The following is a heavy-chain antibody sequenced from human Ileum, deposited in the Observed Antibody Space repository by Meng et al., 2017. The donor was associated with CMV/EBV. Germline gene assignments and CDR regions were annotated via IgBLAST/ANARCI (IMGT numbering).Heavy chain of an antibody. Sequence: LSWDASDFTLHSYWMYWVRQAPGKGLVWVSYINSDGSTTSYADSVKGRFTISRDNAKNTVYLQMNSLRAEDTAVYYCARRFAAGAFDPWGQGTLVTVSS. CDR2: INSDGSTT. J-gene: IGHJ5*02. CDR3: ARRFAAGAFDP. V-gene: IGHV3-74*01. CDR1: DFTLHSYW. D-gene: IGHD6-13*01.